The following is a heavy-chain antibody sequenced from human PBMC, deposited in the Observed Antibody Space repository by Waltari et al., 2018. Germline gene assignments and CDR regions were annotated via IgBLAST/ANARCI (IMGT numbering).Heavy chain of an antibody. Sequence: QLQLQESGPGLVKPSETLSLTCTVSGCSISSSSYYWGWIRQPPGKGLEWIGSIYYSGSTYYNPSLKSRVTISVDTSKNQFSLKLSSVTAADTAVYYCARARYCSGGSCYGGYYFDYWGQGTLVTVSS. CDR3: ARARYCSGGSCYGGYYFDY. J-gene: IGHJ4*02. V-gene: IGHV4-39*07. CDR1: GCSISSSSYY. D-gene: IGHD2-15*01. CDR2: IYYSGST.